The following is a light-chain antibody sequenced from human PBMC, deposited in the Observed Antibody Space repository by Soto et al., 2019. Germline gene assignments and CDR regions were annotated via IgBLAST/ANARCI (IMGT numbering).Light chain of an antibody. J-gene: IGLJ2*01. Sequence: QSVLTQPPSVSGAPGQRVTISCTGSSSNIGAGYDVHWYQQLPGTAPKLLMFATRNRPSGVPDRFSVSKSGTSASLAITGLQAEDEADYYCQSYDISLSGVIFGGGTKLTVL. CDR2: ATR. CDR3: QSYDISLSGVI. V-gene: IGLV1-40*01. CDR1: SSNIGAGYD.